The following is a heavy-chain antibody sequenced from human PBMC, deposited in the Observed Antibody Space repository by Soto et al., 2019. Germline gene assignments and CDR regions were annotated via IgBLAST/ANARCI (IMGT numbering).Heavy chain of an antibody. Sequence: QVQLVESGGGVVQPGRSLRLSCAVSGFTFSSYGMHWVRQAPGTGLEWVTLISHDGSQKYYADSVEGRFTISRDNSKNTLYLQMSSLRVEDPAVYYCAKVLYGSGNYGGYYYYGMAVWGPGTRVNVSS. CDR3: AKVLYGSGNYGGYYYYGMAV. CDR1: GFTFSSYG. J-gene: IGHJ6*01. D-gene: IGHD3-10*01. CDR2: ISHDGSQK. V-gene: IGHV3-30*18.